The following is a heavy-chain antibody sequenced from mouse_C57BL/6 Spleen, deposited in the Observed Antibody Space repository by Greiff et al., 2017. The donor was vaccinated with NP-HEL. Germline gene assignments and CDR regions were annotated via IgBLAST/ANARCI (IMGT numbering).Heavy chain of an antibody. Sequence: QVQLQQSGPELVKPGASVKISCKASGYAFSSSWMNWVKQRPGKGLEWIGRIYPGDGDTNYNGKFKGKATLTADKSSSTAYMQLSSLTSEDSAVYVCARDDYDGGAYYAMDYWGQGTSVTVSS. CDR2: IYPGDGDT. CDR3: ARDDYDGGAYYAMDY. V-gene: IGHV1-82*01. J-gene: IGHJ4*01. CDR1: GYAFSSSW. D-gene: IGHD2-4*01.